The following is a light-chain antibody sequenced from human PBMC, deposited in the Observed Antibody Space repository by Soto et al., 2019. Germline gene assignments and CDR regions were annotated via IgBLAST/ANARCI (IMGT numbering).Light chain of an antibody. CDR2: EVI. CDR1: SSDVGAYNS. CDR3: SSYAGSNTFVV. V-gene: IGLV2-8*01. Sequence: QSVLTQPPSASGSPGQSVTISCTGTSSDVGAYNSVSWYQQHPGKAPKLMINEVIKRPSGVPDRFSGSKSDNTASLTVSGLQAEDEAVYYCSSYAGSNTFVVFGGGTKVTVL. J-gene: IGLJ2*01.